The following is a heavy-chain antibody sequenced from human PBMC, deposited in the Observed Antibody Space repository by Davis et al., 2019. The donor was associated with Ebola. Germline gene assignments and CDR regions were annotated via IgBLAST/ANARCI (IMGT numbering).Heavy chain of an antibody. D-gene: IGHD3-3*01. CDR3: AKDTIFGVVTDYGMDV. J-gene: IGHJ6*02. CDR2: IKQDGSEK. V-gene: IGHV3-7*03. Sequence: GESLKISCAASGFTFSSYGMHWVRQAPGKGLEWVANIKQDGSEKYYVDSVKGRFTISRDNAKNSLYLQMNSLRAEDTAVYYCAKDTIFGVVTDYGMDVWGQGTTVTVSS. CDR1: GFTFSSYG.